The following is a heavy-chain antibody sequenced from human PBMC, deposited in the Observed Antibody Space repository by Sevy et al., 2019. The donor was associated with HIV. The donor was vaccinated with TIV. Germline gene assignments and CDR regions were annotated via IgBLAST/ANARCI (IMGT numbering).Heavy chain of an antibody. Sequence: GGSLRLSCAASGFTFSNAWMSWVRQAPGKGLEWVGRIKSKIDGGTTDYAAPVKARFTISRDDSKDTLYLQMNSLKPKDTAVYYCTTVAQFTAFDIWGQGTMVTVSS. CDR3: TTVAQFTAFDI. CDR1: GFTFSNAW. CDR2: IKSKIDGGTT. V-gene: IGHV3-15*01. J-gene: IGHJ3*02.